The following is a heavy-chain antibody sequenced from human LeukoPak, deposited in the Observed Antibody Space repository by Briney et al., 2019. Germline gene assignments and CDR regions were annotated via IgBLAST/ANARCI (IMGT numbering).Heavy chain of an antibody. CDR2: IEPDGSQQ. J-gene: IGHJ4*02. V-gene: IGHV3-7*01. Sequence: GGSLRLSCSASGFSFSRDYMSWVRQAPGKGLECMAKIEPDGSQQYYVDSVRGRFTISRDNSKNSLYLHLNFLRAEDTAVYYCVTETWWRFDHWGQGSLVTVSS. CDR3: VTETWWRFDH. CDR1: GFSFSRDY. D-gene: IGHD2-15*01.